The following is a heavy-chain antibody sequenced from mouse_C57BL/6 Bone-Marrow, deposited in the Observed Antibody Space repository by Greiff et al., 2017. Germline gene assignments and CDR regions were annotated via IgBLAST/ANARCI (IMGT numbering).Heavy chain of an antibody. V-gene: IGHV1-26*01. J-gene: IGHJ3*01. CDR1: GYTFTDYY. CDR2: INPNNGGT. Sequence: EVQLQQSGPELVKPGASVKISCKASGYTFTDYYMNWVKQSNGKSLEWIGDINPNNGGTSYNQKFKGKATLTVDKSSSTAYMELRSLTSEDSAVYYCARNYDYDVRFAYWGQGTLVTVSA. D-gene: IGHD2-4*01. CDR3: ARNYDYDVRFAY.